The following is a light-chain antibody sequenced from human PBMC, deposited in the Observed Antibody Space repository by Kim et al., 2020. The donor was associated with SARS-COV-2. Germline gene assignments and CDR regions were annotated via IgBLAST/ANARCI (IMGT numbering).Light chain of an antibody. CDR1: KLGDKY. Sequence: VSTGQTASINCSGDKLGDKYACWYQQKPGQSPGLVIYQDSKRPSGIPERFSGSNSGNTATLTISGTQAMDEADYYCQAWDSSTVVFGGGTQLTVL. CDR2: QDS. V-gene: IGLV3-1*01. J-gene: IGLJ2*01. CDR3: QAWDSSTVV.